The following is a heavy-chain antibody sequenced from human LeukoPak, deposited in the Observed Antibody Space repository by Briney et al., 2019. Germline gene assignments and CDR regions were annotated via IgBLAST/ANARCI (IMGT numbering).Heavy chain of an antibody. J-gene: IGHJ4*02. CDR2: ISAYNGNT. CDR1: GYTFTSYG. D-gene: IGHD1-14*01. CDR3: TRAGTVPTDY. V-gene: IGHV1-18*01. Sequence: ASVKVSCKASGYTFTSYGISWVPQAPGQGLEWMGWISAYNGNTNYAQKLQGTVTMTTDTSTSTAYMELRSLRSDDTAVYYGTRAGTVPTDYWGQGTLVTVSS.